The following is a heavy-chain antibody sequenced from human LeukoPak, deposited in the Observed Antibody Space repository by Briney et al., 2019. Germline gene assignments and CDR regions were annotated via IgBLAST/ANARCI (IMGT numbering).Heavy chain of an antibody. CDR1: GFTFSSYW. CDR2: IKQDGSEK. D-gene: IGHD6-13*01. CDR3: ARDDPTRRYSSSWYSLWFDP. V-gene: IGHV3-7*01. Sequence: VQPGGSLRLSCAASGFTFSSYWMSWVRQAPGKGLEWVANIKQDGSEKYYVDSVKGRFTISRDNAKNSLYLQMNSLRAEDTAVYYCARDDPTRRYSSSWYSLWFDPWGQGTLVTVSS. J-gene: IGHJ5*02.